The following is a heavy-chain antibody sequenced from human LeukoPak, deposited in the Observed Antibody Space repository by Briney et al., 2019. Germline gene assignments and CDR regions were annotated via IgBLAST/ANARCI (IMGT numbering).Heavy chain of an antibody. J-gene: IGHJ4*02. Sequence: GGSLRLSCAASGFTFSSYEMNWVRQAPGKGLEWVSYISGSGRTIYYANSVKGRFTISRDNAKNSLYLQMNSLRAEDTAVYYCARVDLAVAVWGQGTLVTVSS. CDR2: ISGSGRTI. CDR1: GFTFSSYE. V-gene: IGHV3-48*03. CDR3: ARVDLAVAV. D-gene: IGHD6-19*01.